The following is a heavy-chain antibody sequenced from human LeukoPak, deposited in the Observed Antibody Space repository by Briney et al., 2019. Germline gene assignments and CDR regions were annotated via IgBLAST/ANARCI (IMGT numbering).Heavy chain of an antibody. CDR3: ARVVSGYDDY. CDR1: GGSISSGSYY. J-gene: IGHJ4*02. D-gene: IGHD5-12*01. CDR2: IYTSGST. V-gene: IGHV4-61*02. Sequence: SQTLSLTCTVSGGSISSGSYYWSWIRQPAGKGLEWIGRIYTSGSTNYNPSLKSRVTISVDTSKNQFSLKLSSVTAADTAVYYCARVVSGYDDYWGQGTLVTVSS.